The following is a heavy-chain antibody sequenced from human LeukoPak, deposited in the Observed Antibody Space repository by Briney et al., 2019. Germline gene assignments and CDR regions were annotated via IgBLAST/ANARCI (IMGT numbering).Heavy chain of an antibody. Sequence: ASVKVSCKASGYTFTNYAITWVRQAPGQGLEWMGWISTYNGYTNYAQKVQDRVTMTTDTSTSTAYMELRSLRSDDTAVYYCARDLGLYDYVWGSYRGGYYFDYWGQGTLITVSS. J-gene: IGHJ4*02. D-gene: IGHD3-16*02. V-gene: IGHV1-18*01. CDR2: ISTYNGYT. CDR1: GYTFTNYA. CDR3: ARDLGLYDYVWGSYRGGYYFDY.